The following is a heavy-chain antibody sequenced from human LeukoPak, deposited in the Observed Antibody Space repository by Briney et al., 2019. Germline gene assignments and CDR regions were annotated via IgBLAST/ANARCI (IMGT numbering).Heavy chain of an antibody. Sequence: GGSLRLSCAASRFTLSNYWMSWARQAPGKGLEWVANIKQDGSEAYYVDSVKGRFTISRDNAKNSLSLQMNSLRAEDTAVYYCARQRGSGCLDYWGQGTLVTVSS. D-gene: IGHD6-19*01. CDR2: IKQDGSEA. CDR3: ARQRGSGCLDY. V-gene: IGHV3-7*01. CDR1: RFTLSNYW. J-gene: IGHJ4*02.